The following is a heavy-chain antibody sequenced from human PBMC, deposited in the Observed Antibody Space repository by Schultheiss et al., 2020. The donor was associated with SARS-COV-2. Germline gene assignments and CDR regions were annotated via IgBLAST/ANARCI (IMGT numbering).Heavy chain of an antibody. CDR3: AREGDISSTSAFDI. CDR1: GGSISSYY. Sequence: SETLSLTCTVSGGSISSYYWSWIRQPPGKGLEWIGYIYYSGSTNYNPSLKSRVNISVDTSKNQFSLKLSSVTAADTAVYYCAREGDISSTSAFDIWGQGTMVTVSS. J-gene: IGHJ3*02. V-gene: IGHV4-59*01. D-gene: IGHD5-12*01. CDR2: IYYSGST.